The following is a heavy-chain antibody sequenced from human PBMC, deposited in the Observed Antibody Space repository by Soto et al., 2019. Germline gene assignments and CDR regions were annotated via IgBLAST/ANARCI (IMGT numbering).Heavy chain of an antibody. Sequence: ASVKVSCKASGYTFTSYGISWVRQAPGQGLEWMGWISAYNGNTNYAQKLQGRVTMTTDASTSTAYMELRSLRSDDTAVYYCARERMVGQQLVQGSRYYYYYGMDVWGQGTTVTVSS. CDR1: GYTFTSYG. V-gene: IGHV1-18*01. CDR3: ARERMVGQQLVQGSRYYYYYGMDV. D-gene: IGHD6-13*01. J-gene: IGHJ6*02. CDR2: ISAYNGNT.